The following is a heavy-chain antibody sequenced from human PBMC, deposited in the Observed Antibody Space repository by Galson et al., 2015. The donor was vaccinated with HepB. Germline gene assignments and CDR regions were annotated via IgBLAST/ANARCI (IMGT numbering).Heavy chain of an antibody. V-gene: IGHV3-74*01. J-gene: IGHJ6*02. CDR2: INRDGNST. CDR1: GFTFRSHW. CDR3: ARGIEVVPDASGMDV. D-gene: IGHD2-2*01. Sequence: SLRLSCAASGFTFRSHWMHWVRQAPGKGLVWVSRINRDGNSTNYASSVKGRFAISRDNAKNTLYLQMSSLRAEDTAVYYCARGIEVVPDASGMDVWGQGTTVTVSS.